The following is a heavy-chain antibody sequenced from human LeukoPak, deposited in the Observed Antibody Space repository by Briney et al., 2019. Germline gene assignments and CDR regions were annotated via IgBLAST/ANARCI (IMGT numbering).Heavy chain of an antibody. V-gene: IGHV1-8*01. CDR2: MNPNSGNT. D-gene: IGHD4-17*01. J-gene: IGHJ4*02. CDR1: GYTFTSYD. Sequence: ASVKVSCKASGYTFTSYDINWVRQATGQGLEWMGWMNPNSGNTGYAQKFQGRVTMTRNTSISTAYMELSSLRSEDTAVYYCARDSGKYGDYGFDYWGQGTLVTVSS. CDR3: ARDSGKYGDYGFDY.